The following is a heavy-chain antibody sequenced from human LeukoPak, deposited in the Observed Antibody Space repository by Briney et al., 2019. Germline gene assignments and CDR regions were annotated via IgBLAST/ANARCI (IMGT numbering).Heavy chain of an antibody. CDR3: AKTHYDFWSGYSQHINYFDY. J-gene: IGHJ4*02. CDR2: IHYSGRT. Sequence: PSETLSLTCTVSGGSISIGNYYWGWIRQPPGKGLEWIGSIHYSGRTYYNPSLKSRVTISVDTSKNQFSLKLSSVTAADTAVYYCAKTHYDFWSGYSQHINYFDYWGQGTLVTVSS. V-gene: IGHV4-39*01. CDR1: GGSISIGNYY. D-gene: IGHD3-3*01.